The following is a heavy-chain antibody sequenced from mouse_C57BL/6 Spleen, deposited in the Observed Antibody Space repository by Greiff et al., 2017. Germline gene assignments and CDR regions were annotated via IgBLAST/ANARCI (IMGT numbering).Heavy chain of an antibody. Sequence: VQLQQPGAELVKPGASVKLSCKASGYTFTSYWMQWVKQRPGQGLEWIGEIDPSDSYTNYNQKFKGKATLTVDTSSSTAYMQLNSLTSEDSAVYYCARKYGNYGFDYWGKGTTLTVSA. D-gene: IGHD2-10*02. CDR1: GYTFTSYW. CDR3: ARKYGNYGFDY. CDR2: IDPSDSYT. V-gene: IGHV1-50*01. J-gene: IGHJ2*01.